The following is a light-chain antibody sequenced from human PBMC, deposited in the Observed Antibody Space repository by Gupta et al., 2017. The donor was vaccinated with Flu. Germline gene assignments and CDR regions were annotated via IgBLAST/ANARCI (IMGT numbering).Light chain of an antibody. CDR2: EVS. V-gene: IGLV2-18*02. J-gene: IGLJ1*01. CDR1: SSDIGTYNR. Sequence: QSALTQPPSVSGSPGQSVTISCPGTSSDIGTYNRVSWYQQPPGTAPKLPIYEVSNRPSGVPDRFSASKSGNTASLTISGLQGEDEADYYCSSYTSSYTYVFGTGTKVTVL. CDR3: SSYTSSYTYV.